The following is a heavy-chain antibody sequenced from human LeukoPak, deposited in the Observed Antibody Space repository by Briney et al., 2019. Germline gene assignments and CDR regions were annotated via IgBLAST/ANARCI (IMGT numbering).Heavy chain of an antibody. D-gene: IGHD5-12*01. Sequence: GASVKVSCKASGYTFTGYYMHWVRQAPGQGLEWMGWINPNSGGTNYAQKFQGRVTMTRDTSISTAYMELSRLRSDDTAVYYCARDLGGYDYYFDYWGQGTLVTVSS. CDR1: GYTFTGYY. CDR3: ARDLGGYDYYFDY. J-gene: IGHJ4*02. V-gene: IGHV1-2*02. CDR2: INPNSGGT.